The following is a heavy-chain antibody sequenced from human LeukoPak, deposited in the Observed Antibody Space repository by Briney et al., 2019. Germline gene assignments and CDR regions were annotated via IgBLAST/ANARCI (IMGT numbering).Heavy chain of an antibody. CDR1: GYTFTGYY. V-gene: IGHV1-2*02. Sequence: ASVKVSCKASGYTFTGYYMHWVRQAPGQGLEWMGWINPNSGGTNYAQKFQGRVTMTRDTSISTAYMELSSLRSEDTAVYYCARDPGIAAAGPFHPWFDPWGQGTLVTVSS. D-gene: IGHD6-13*01. J-gene: IGHJ5*02. CDR3: ARDPGIAAAGPFHPWFDP. CDR2: INPNSGGT.